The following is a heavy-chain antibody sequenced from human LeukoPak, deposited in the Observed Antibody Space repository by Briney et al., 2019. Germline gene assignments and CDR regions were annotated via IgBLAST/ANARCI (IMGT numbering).Heavy chain of an antibody. CDR2: INPNSGGT. CDR3: ARRYYDILTGYLNWFDP. Sequence: ASVKVSCKASGYTFTGYYIHWVRQAPGQGLEWMGWINPNSGGTNYAQKFQGWVTMTRDTSISTAYMELSRLRSDDTAVYYCARRYYDILTGYLNWFDPWGQGTLVTLSS. D-gene: IGHD3-9*01. V-gene: IGHV1-2*04. CDR1: GYTFTGYY. J-gene: IGHJ5*02.